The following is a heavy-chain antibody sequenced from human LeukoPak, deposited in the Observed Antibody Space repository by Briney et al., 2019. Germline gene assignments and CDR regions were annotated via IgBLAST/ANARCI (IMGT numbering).Heavy chain of an antibody. D-gene: IGHD4-17*01. Sequence: ASVKVSCKASGYTFTGYYMHWVRQAPGQGLEWMGWINPNSGGTNCAQKFQGRVTMTRDTSISTAYMELSRLRSDDTAVYYCARDTGGDYVRDWFDPWGQGTLVTVSS. J-gene: IGHJ5*02. CDR2: INPNSGGT. CDR3: ARDTGGDYVRDWFDP. CDR1: GYTFTGYY. V-gene: IGHV1-2*02.